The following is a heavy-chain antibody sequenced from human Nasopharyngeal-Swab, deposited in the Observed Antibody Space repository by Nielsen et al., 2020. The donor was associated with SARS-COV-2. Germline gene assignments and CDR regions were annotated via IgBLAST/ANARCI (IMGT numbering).Heavy chain of an antibody. CDR2: ISAGGCST. V-gene: IGHV3-23*01. D-gene: IGHD3-22*01. CDR1: GFTFSNYA. CDR3: AKGSSGYYRHAFDM. J-gene: IGHJ3*02. Sequence: GGSLSLSCADSGFTFSNYAMSWVRQAPGQGLEWVSGISAGGCSTYYADPVKGRFTISRDNSKNTLNLQMNSLRAEDTALYYCAKGSSGYYRHAFDMWGQGTMVTVSS.